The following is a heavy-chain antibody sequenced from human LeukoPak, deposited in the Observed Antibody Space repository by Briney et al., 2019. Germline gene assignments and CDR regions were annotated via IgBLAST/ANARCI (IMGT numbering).Heavy chain of an antibody. V-gene: IGHV4-34*01. CDR2: INHSGST. J-gene: IGHJ4*02. D-gene: IGHD6-19*01. CDR1: GGSFSGYY. Sequence: SETLSLTCADYGGSFSGYYWSWIRQPPGKGLEWIGEINHSGSTNYNPSLKSRVTISVDTSKNQFSLKLSSVTAADTAVYYCAXXXXXXXSGWYIRYFDYWGQGTLVTVSS. CDR3: AXXXXXXXSGWYIRYFDY.